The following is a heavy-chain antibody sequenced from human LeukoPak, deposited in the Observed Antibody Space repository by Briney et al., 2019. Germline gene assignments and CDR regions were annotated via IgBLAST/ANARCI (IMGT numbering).Heavy chain of an antibody. V-gene: IGHV1-18*01. J-gene: IGHJ3*02. D-gene: IGHD4-17*01. CDR3: ARDDGDYGDYGPAFDI. Sequence: GASVKVSCKASGYTFTSYGISGGGQAPGQGVEGMGWISAYNGNTNYAQKLHGRVTMTTDTSTSTAYMELRSLRSDDTAVYYCARDDGDYGDYGPAFDIWGQGTMVTVSS. CDR2: ISAYNGNT. CDR1: GYTFTSYG.